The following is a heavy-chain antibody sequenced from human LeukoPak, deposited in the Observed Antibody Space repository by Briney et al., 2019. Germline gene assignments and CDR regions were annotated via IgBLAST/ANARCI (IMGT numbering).Heavy chain of an antibody. CDR3: ARNSGYDKAVDY. CDR1: GFTFSSYS. Sequence: GGSLRLSCAASGFTFSSYSMNWVRQAPGKGLEWVSSISSSSYIYYADSVKGRFTISRDNAKNSLYLQMNSLRAEDTAVYYCARNSGYDKAVDYWGQGTLVTVSS. D-gene: IGHD5-12*01. V-gene: IGHV3-21*01. CDR2: ISSSSYI. J-gene: IGHJ4*02.